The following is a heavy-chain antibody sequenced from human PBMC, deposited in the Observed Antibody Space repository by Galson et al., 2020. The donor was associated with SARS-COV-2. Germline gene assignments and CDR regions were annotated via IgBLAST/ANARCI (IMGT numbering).Heavy chain of an antibody. CDR3: AREVPDSSGYYYY. V-gene: IGHV3-48*03. Sequence: GGSLRLSCAASGFTFSSYEMNWVRQASGKGLEWVSYISSSGSTIYYADSVKGRFTISRDNAKNSLYLQMNSLRAEDTAVYYCAREVPDSSGYYYYWGQGTLVTVSS. J-gene: IGHJ4*02. CDR1: GFTFSSYE. CDR2: ISSSGSTI. D-gene: IGHD3-22*01.